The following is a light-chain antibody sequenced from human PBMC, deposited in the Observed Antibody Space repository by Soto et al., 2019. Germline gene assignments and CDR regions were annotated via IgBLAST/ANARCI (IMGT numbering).Light chain of an antibody. CDR2: DVN. V-gene: IGLV2-14*01. CDR1: SSDVGGYNY. CDR3: SAYTSISTVV. J-gene: IGLJ2*01. Sequence: QSALTQPASVSGSPGQSITISCTGTSSDVGGYNYVSWFQQYPGKAPKLTIYDVNNRPSGVSSRFSGSQSGNTASLTISGLPAEDEADYYCSAYTSISTVVFGGGTKLTVL.